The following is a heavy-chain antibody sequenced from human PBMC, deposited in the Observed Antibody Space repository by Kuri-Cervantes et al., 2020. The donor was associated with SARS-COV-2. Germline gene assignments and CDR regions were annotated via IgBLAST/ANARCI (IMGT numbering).Heavy chain of an antibody. D-gene: IGHD1-26*01. Sequence: GGSLRLSCAASGFTFSSYEMNWVRQAPGKGLEWVAVISYDGSNKYYADSVKGRFTISRDNSKNTLYLQMNSLRAEDTAVYYCATDRSEWGGKGMDVWGQGTTVTVSS. J-gene: IGHJ6*02. V-gene: IGHV3-30-3*01. CDR3: ATDRSEWGGKGMDV. CDR1: GFTFSSYE. CDR2: ISYDGSNK.